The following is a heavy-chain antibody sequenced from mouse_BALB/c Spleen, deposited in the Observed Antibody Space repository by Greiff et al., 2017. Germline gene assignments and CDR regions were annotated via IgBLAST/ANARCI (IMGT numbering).Heavy chain of an antibody. Sequence: EVKLVESGGGLVQPGGSRKLSCAASGFTFSRFGMHWVRQAPEKGLEWVAYISSGSSTIYYADTVKGRFTISRDNPKNTLFLQMTSLRSEDTAMYYCARYYGRSYDYWGQGTTLTVSS. CDR3: ARYYGRSYDY. CDR1: GFTFSRFG. D-gene: IGHD1-1*01. CDR2: ISSGSSTI. V-gene: IGHV5-17*02. J-gene: IGHJ2*01.